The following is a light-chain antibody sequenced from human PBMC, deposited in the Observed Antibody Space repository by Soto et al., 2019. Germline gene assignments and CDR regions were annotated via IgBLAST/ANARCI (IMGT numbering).Light chain of an antibody. J-gene: IGKJ4*01. CDR1: QGIAKY. CDR2: HAS. Sequence: DTQMTQSPSSLSASVGDRVTITCQASQGIAKYLHWYQQKPGKAPKLLIYHASNLQTGVPSRFSGSGSGTDFTFPISSLQPEDIATYYCQQSDNLPLTFGGGTKVEI. CDR3: QQSDNLPLT. V-gene: IGKV1-33*01.